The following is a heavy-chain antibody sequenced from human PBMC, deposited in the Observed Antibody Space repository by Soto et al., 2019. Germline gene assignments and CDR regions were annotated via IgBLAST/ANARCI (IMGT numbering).Heavy chain of an antibody. CDR1: GYTFTSYG. V-gene: IGHV1-18*04. D-gene: IGHD6-19*01. Sequence: QVQLVQSGAEVKKPGASVKVSCKASGYTFTSYGISWVRQAPGQGLEWMGWISAYNGNTNYAQKLQGRVTMTTDTSTSTAYMELRSLRSDETAVYYCAKSGAVADHAEYFQHWGQGTLVTVSS. J-gene: IGHJ1*01. CDR3: AKSGAVADHAEYFQH. CDR2: ISAYNGNT.